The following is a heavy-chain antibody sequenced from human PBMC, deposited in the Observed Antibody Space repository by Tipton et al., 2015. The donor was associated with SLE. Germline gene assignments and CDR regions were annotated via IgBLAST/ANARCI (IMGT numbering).Heavy chain of an antibody. CDR1: GYSISIGYY. D-gene: IGHD5-24*01. J-gene: IGHJ6*02. Sequence: LSLTCTVSGYSISIGYYWGWVRQPPGKGLEWVSVISWNGDSIGYAESVKGRFTISRDNAKNTLYLQRNSLRAEDTAVYYCARDLTYKMDVWGQGTTVTVSS. CDR2: ISWNGDSI. V-gene: IGHV3-9*01. CDR3: ARDLTYKMDV.